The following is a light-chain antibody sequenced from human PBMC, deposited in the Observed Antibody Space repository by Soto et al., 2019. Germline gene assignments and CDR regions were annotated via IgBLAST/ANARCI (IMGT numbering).Light chain of an antibody. J-gene: IGLJ1*01. Sequence: QSVLTQPPSASGSPGQSVTISCTGNKNDIGVYDFVSWYQHHPGKAPRLIIYEVVQRPSGVPDRFSGSQSGNTASLTVSGLQAADEADYFCKSYAGSNTYVFGSGTKVTVL. CDR3: KSYAGSNTYV. V-gene: IGLV2-8*01. CDR1: KNDIGVYDF. CDR2: EVV.